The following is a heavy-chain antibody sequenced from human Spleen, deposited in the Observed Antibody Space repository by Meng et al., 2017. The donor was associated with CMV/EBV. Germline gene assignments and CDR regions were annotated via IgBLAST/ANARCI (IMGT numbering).Heavy chain of an antibody. J-gene: IGHJ6*02. D-gene: IGHD6-13*01. Sequence: ASVKVSCKASGYTFTDYYIHWVRQAPGQGLEWMGWINPNTGDPAYAQNFQGRVTMTRDTSISTAYMELSSLRSEDTAVYYCARPSSSFRSNYYYGMDVWGQGTTVTVSS. CDR3: ARPSSSFRSNYYYGMDV. V-gene: IGHV1-2*02. CDR2: INPNTGDP. CDR1: GYTFTDYY.